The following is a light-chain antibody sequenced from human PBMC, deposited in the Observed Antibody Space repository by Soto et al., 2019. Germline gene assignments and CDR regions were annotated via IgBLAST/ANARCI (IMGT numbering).Light chain of an antibody. CDR3: QRYGSSLIT. V-gene: IGKV3-20*01. CDR1: QSVSSSY. CDR2: GAS. Sequence: EIVLTQSPGTLSLSPGERATLSCRASQSVSSSYLAWYQQKPGQAPRLLIYGASSRATGIPDRFSGSGSGTDFTLTISRLEPDDFAVYYCQRYGSSLITFGQGTRLEMK. J-gene: IGKJ5*01.